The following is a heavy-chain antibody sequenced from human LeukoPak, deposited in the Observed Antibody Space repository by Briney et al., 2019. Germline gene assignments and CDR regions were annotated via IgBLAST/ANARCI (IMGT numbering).Heavy chain of an antibody. V-gene: IGHV4-38-2*02. CDR3: ARHGVGQQLVPDY. J-gene: IGHJ4*02. D-gene: IGHD6-13*01. CDR2: IYHSGST. Sequence: PSETLSLTCTVSGYSISSGYYWGWIRQPPGKGLEWIGSIYHSGSTNYNPSLKSRVTISVDTSKNQFSLKLSSVTAADTAVYYCARHGVGQQLVPDYWGQGTLVTVSS. CDR1: GYSISSGYY.